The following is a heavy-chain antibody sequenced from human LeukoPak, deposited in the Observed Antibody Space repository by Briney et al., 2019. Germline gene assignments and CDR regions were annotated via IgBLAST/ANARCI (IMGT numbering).Heavy chain of an antibody. Sequence: GRSLRLSCAASGFTFSSYAMHWVRQAPGKGLEWVAVISYDGSNKYYADSVKGRFTISRDNSKNTLYLQMNSLRAEDTAVYYCARDSIGDYWGQGTLVTVSS. CDR3: ARDSIGDY. V-gene: IGHV3-30-3*01. CDR1: GFTFSSYA. CDR2: ISYDGSNK. J-gene: IGHJ4*02.